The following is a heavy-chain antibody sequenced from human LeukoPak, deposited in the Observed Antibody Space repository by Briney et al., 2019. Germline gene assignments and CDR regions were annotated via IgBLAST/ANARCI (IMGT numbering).Heavy chain of an antibody. V-gene: IGHV3-48*04. J-gene: IGHJ3*02. CDR3: ARVATMVRVPLDALDI. CDR2: ISRSGSTR. D-gene: IGHD3-10*01. CDR1: GFTFSTYS. Sequence: GGSLRLSCAASGFTFSTYSMNWFRQAPGKGLEWVSYISRSGSTRYYADSVKGRFTISRDNAKNSLYLQMNSLRAEDTAVYYCARVATMVRVPLDALDIWGQGTMVSVSS.